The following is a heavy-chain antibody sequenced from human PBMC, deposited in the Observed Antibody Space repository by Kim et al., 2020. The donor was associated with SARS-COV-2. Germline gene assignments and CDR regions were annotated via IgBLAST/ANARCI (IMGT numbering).Heavy chain of an antibody. CDR2: ASK. CDR3: VKGAWLDY. J-gene: IGHJ4*02. V-gene: IGHV3-23*01. Sequence: ASKYHAESAKRRFTVARDSARNTLYLQMNSLRSDDTAIYYCVKGAWLDYWGPGTLVTVSS. D-gene: IGHD5-12*01.